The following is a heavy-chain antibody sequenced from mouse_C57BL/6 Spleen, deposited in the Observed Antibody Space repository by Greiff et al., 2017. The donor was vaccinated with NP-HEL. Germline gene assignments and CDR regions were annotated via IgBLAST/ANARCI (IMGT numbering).Heavy chain of an antibody. J-gene: IGHJ4*01. CDR2: IDPSDSYT. Sequence: VQLQQPGAELVRPGTSVKLSCKASGYTFTSYWMHWVKQRPGQGLEWIGVIDPSDSYTNYNQKFKGKATLTVDTSSSTAYMQLSSLTSEDSAVYYCARGGYYGSSYDYAMDYWGQGTSVTVSS. D-gene: IGHD1-1*01. CDR3: ARGGYYGSSYDYAMDY. V-gene: IGHV1-59*01. CDR1: GYTFTSYW.